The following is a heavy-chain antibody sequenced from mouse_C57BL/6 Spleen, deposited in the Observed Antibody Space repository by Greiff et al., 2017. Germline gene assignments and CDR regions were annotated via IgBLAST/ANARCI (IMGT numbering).Heavy chain of an antibody. CDR3: SRITTGFDY. CDR1: GFTFTDYY. D-gene: IGHD1-1*01. Sequence: EVQLQQSGPELVKPGASVKISCKASGFTFTDYYMNWVKQSHGKSLEWVGDINPNNGGTSYNQKFKGKVTFTVDKSSSTTYMELRSLTSEDTAVYYCSRITTGFDYWGQGTTLTVSS. CDR2: INPNNGGT. V-gene: IGHV1-26*01. J-gene: IGHJ2*01.